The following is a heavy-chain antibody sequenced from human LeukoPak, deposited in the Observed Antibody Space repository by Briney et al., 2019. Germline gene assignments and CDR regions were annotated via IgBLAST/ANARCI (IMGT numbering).Heavy chain of an antibody. J-gene: IGHJ4*02. CDR1: GFTFSSYN. V-gene: IGHV3-7*03. CDR2: IKQDGTEE. Sequence: GGSLRLSCATSGFTFSSYNMSWVRRAPGKGLEWVANIKQDGTEEYYVDSVRGRFSISKDNAKNSLYLQMNSLRAEDTAVYYCARDPRHGALDYWGQGALVTVSS. CDR3: ARDPRHGALDY. D-gene: IGHD3-10*01.